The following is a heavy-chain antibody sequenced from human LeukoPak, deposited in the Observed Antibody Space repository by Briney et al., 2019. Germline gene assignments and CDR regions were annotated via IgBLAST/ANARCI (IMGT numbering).Heavy chain of an antibody. D-gene: IGHD6-19*01. CDR2: ISWNSGSI. J-gene: IGHJ2*01. Sequence: PGRSLRLSCAASGFTFDDYAMHWVRQAPGKGLEWVSGISWNSGSIGYADSVKGRFTISRDNAKNSLYLQMNSLRAEDTALYYCAKEAVAGSWRYFDLWGRGTLVTVSS. CDR1: GFTFDDYA. V-gene: IGHV3-9*01. CDR3: AKEAVAGSWRYFDL.